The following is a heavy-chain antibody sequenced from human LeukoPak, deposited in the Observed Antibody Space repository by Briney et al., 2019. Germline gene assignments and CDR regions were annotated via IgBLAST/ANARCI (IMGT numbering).Heavy chain of an antibody. CDR2: IGGSDGRT. CDR1: GFTFSSYE. J-gene: IGHJ6*03. Sequence: QTGGSLRLSCAASGFTFSSYEMNWVRQAPGKGLEWVSLIGGSDGRTRYADSVKGRFTISRDNSKNTLYLEMNSLRAEDTAVYYCAKDSSSYDWGYMDVWGKGTTVTISS. V-gene: IGHV3-23*01. CDR3: AKDSSSYDWGYMDV. D-gene: IGHD3-22*01.